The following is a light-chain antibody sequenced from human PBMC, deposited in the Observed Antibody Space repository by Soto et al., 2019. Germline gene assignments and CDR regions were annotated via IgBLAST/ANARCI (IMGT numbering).Light chain of an antibody. V-gene: IGKV1-39*01. CDR2: AAS. CDR3: QQSYSTS. CDR1: QSISTY. Sequence: DIQMTQSPSSLSASVGDRVTITCRASQSISTYLNWYQQKPGRAPKLLIYAASTLQSGLSSRFSGSGSGTDFTLTITGLQPEDVATYYCQQSYSTSFGPGTKVNVK. J-gene: IGKJ3*01.